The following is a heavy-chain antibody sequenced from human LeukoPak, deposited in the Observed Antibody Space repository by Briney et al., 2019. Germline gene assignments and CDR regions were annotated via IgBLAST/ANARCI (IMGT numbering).Heavy chain of an antibody. CDR1: GGSVSSGGYY. CDR3: ARVGVVRGVDY. D-gene: IGHD3-10*01. CDR2: IYVRGST. V-gene: IGHV4-31*03. J-gene: IGHJ4*01. Sequence: SQTLSLTRTVSGGSVSSGGYYWSWIRQHPGKGLEWIGYIYVRGSTYYNPSLKRRVTITADTSKNQFSLKLSSVTAADTAVYYCARVGVVRGVDYWGQGTLVTVSS.